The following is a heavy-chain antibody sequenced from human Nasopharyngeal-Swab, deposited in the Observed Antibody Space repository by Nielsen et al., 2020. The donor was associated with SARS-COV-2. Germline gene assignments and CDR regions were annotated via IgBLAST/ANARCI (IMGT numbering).Heavy chain of an antibody. CDR1: GGSMSSYY. CDR2: IYYSGST. D-gene: IGHD6-13*01. J-gene: IGHJ4*02. V-gene: IGHV4-59*01. Sequence: SETLSLTCTVSGGSMSSYYWSWIRQPPGKGLEWIGFIYYSGSTNYNPSLKSRVTISVDTSKNQFSLKLSSVTAADTAMYYCARRIPATSTGFDYWGQGTLVIVSS. CDR3: ARRIPATSTGFDY.